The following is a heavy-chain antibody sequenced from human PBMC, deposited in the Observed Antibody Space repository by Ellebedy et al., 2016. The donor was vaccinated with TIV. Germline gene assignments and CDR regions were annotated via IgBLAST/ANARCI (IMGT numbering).Heavy chain of an antibody. V-gene: IGHV1-69*10. D-gene: IGHD3-10*01. J-gene: IGHJ6*03. CDR1: GGTFNSYA. CDR3: ARGRGVRKYYYYMDV. Sequence: AASVKVSCKGSGGTFNSYAISWVRQAPGQGLEWMGGVIPILGLPNYAQKFEGRVTITADKSTSTAYMELSSLRSEDTAVYYCARGRGVRKYYYYMDVWGKGTTVTVSS. CDR2: VIPILGLP.